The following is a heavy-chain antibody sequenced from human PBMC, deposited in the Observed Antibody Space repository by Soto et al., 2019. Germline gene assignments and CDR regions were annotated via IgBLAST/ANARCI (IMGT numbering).Heavy chain of an antibody. J-gene: IGHJ6*02. CDR3: ARSWATPSSLYGMDV. D-gene: IGHD6-13*01. CDR2: INPNSGGT. CDR1: GYTFTGYY. V-gene: IGHV1-2*02. Sequence: ASVKVSCKASGYTFTGYYMHWVRQAPGQGLEWMGWINPNSGGTNYAQKFQGRVTITADESTSTAYMELSSLRSEDTAVYYCARSWATPSSLYGMDVWGQGTTVTVSS.